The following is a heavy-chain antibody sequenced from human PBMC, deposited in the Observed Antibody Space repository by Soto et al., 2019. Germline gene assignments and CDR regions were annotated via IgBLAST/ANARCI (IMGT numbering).Heavy chain of an antibody. Sequence: QVQLVQSGAEVKEPGSSVTVSCRTSGGDLRYSAINWVRQAPGQGLEWLGKLIVMFGPGTYAQKFLDRVTITADESISTVFLELKRLTSDDTAMYYCARGITFGGVLNGMDVWGQGTTVTVSS. D-gene: IGHD3-16*01. CDR2: LIVMFGPG. J-gene: IGHJ6*02. CDR3: ARGITFGGVLNGMDV. V-gene: IGHV1-69*18. CDR1: GGDLRYSA.